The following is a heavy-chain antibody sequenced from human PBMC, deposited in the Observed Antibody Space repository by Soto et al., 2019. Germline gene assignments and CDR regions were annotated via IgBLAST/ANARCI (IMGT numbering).Heavy chain of an antibody. CDR3: ARAPSGSYYRFDY. CDR1: GFIVSSHC. D-gene: IGHD1-26*01. Sequence: PGGSLRLSCAASGFIVSSHCMSWVRQAPGKGLEWVSIIYSGGSTDYADSVKGRFTISRDNSKNTLYLQMNSLRAEDTAVYYCARAPSGSYYRFDYWGQGALVT. CDR2: IYSGGST. J-gene: IGHJ4*02. V-gene: IGHV3-53*01.